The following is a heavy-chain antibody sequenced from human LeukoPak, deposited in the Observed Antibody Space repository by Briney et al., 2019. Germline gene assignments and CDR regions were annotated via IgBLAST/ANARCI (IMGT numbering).Heavy chain of an antibody. CDR3: ASPAHMVRGVRSFPDAFDI. Sequence: GESLKISCKGSGYSFTSYWIGWVRQMPGKGLEWMGIIYPGDSDTRYSPSFQGQVIISADKSISTAYLQWSSLKASDTAMYYCASPAHMVRGVRSFPDAFDIWGQGTMVTVSS. J-gene: IGHJ3*02. V-gene: IGHV5-51*01. CDR1: GYSFTSYW. D-gene: IGHD3-10*01. CDR2: IYPGDSDT.